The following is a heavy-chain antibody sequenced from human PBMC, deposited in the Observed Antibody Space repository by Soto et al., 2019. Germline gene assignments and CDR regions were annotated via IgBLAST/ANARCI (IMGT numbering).Heavy chain of an antibody. J-gene: IGHJ6*03. V-gene: IGHV4-34*01. CDR2: INHSGST. CDR3: ARDSSGGSYDYYMDV. D-gene: IGHD2-15*01. Sequence: QGQLQQWGAGLLKPSETLSLTCAVYGGSFSGYYWSWIRQPPGKGLEWIGEINHSGSTNYNPSHKSRVTISVDTSKNQFSLKLSSVTAADTAVYSCARDSSGGSYDYYMDVWGKGTTVTVSS. CDR1: GGSFSGYY.